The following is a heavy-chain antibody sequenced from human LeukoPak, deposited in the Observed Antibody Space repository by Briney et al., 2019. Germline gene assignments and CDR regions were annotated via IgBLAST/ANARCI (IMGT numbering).Heavy chain of an antibody. Sequence: PSETLSLTCAVSGASMRDHYWAWIRQPPGRGLEWIGDIYYTGSTKYNPSFKSPVTISIDTSKSHFSLKVSPVTAADTAMYYCARVEGNYYDSSGYYVAWFDSWSQGSVVTVSS. D-gene: IGHD3-22*01. J-gene: IGHJ5*01. CDR3: ARVEGNYYDSSGYYVAWFDS. V-gene: IGHV4-59*11. CDR1: GASMRDHY. CDR2: IYYTGST.